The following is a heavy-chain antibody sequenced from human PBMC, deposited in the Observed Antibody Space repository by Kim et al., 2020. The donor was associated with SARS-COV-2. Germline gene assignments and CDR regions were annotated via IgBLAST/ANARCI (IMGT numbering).Heavy chain of an antibody. J-gene: IGHJ6*02. D-gene: IGHD4-17*01. Sequence: SETLSLTCAVYGGSFSAYYWSWIRQPPGKGLEWIGEINHSGSTNYNPSLKSRVTITVDTSKNQFSLKLSSVTAADTAVYYCAGGTTVTTFFQYYYYGMDVWGQGTTVTVSS. V-gene: IGHV4-34*01. CDR3: AGGTTVTTFFQYYYYGMDV. CDR1: GGSFSAYY. CDR2: INHSGST.